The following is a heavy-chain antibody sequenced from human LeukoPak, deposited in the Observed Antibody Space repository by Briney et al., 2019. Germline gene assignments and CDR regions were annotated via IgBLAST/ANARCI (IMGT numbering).Heavy chain of an antibody. CDR2: IYHSGST. D-gene: IGHD2-21*02. Sequence: SETLSLTCAVSGYSISSGYYWGWIRQPPGKGPEWIGSIYHSGSTYYNPSLKSRVTISVDTSKNQFSLKLSSVTAADTAVYYCARDRVVVTAIPYYFDYWGQGTLVTVSS. CDR3: ARDRVVVTAIPYYFDY. J-gene: IGHJ4*02. V-gene: IGHV4-38-2*02. CDR1: GYSISSGYY.